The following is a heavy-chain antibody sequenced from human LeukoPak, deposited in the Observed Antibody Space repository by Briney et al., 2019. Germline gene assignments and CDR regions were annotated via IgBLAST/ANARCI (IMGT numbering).Heavy chain of an antibody. CDR1: GFTFSSYW. CDR2: IKQDGSGK. D-gene: IGHD3-10*01. V-gene: IGHV3-7*01. Sequence: GGSLRLSCAASGFTFSSYWMSWVRQAPGKGLEWVANIKQDGSGKYYVDSVKGRFTISRDNAKSSLYLQMNSLRAEDTAVYYCASSFGEFDFDYWGQGTLVTVSS. J-gene: IGHJ4*02. CDR3: ASSFGEFDFDY.